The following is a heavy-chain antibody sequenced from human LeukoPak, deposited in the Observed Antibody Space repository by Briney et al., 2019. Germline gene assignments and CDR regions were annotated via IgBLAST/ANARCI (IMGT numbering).Heavy chain of an antibody. CDR1: GFTFSSYA. D-gene: IGHD3-3*01. Sequence: GGSLRLSCAASGFTFSSYAMSWVRQAPGKGLEWVSAISGSGGSTYYADSVKGRFTISRDNAKNSLYLQMNSLRAEDTAVYYCARGSKGIGADFDYWGQGTLVTVSS. CDR3: ARGSKGIGADFDY. J-gene: IGHJ4*02. CDR2: ISGSGGST. V-gene: IGHV3-23*01.